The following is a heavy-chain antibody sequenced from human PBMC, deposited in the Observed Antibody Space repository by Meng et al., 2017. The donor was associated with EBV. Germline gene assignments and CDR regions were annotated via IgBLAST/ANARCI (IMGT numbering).Heavy chain of an antibody. CDR2: ISSSSSYI. Sequence: EGQLVAAGGGLVTPGGSLRLSCAAFGFTFSSYSMNWVRQAPGKGLEWVSSISSSSSYIYYADSVKGRFTISRDNAKNSLYLQMNSLRAEDTAVYYCARVVAGSHYFDYWGQGTLVTVSS. CDR1: GFTFSSYS. CDR3: ARVVAGSHYFDY. D-gene: IGHD6-19*01. J-gene: IGHJ4*02. V-gene: IGHV3-21*01.